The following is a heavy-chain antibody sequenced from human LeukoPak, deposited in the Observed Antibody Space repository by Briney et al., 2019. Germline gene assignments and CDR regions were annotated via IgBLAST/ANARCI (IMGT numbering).Heavy chain of an antibody. Sequence: SETLSLTCAVYGGSVSGHYWTWIRQPPGKGLEWIGEVSDAGRSNYNPSLNSRVTMSVDASNNQFSLKPSSVTAADTAVYYCARAYYYYYHMDVWGKGTTVTVSS. V-gene: IGHV4-34*01. CDR2: VSDAGRS. J-gene: IGHJ6*03. CDR1: GGSVSGHY. CDR3: ARAYYYYYHMDV.